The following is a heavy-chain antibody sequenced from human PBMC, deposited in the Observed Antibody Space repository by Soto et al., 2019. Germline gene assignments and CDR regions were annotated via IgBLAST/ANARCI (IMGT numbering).Heavy chain of an antibody. CDR1: GFPFSIFD. D-gene: IGHD2-15*01. V-gene: IGHV3-13*01. J-gene: IGHJ4*02. CDR2: FGRVGDT. Sequence: GGTLRLSCAASGFPFSIFDMHLVRQSTGKGLEWVSGFGRVGDTYYSGSVKGRFTVSRDNAKKFLYLQMNSLTAGDTAVYYCARRFFIVGSCQGICFDYWGRGTLVTVSP. CDR3: ARRFFIVGSCQGICFDY.